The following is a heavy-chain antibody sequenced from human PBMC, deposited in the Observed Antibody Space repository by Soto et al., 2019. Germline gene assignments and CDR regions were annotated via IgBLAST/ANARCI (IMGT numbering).Heavy chain of an antibody. V-gene: IGHV3-53*01. CDR3: ARGGGHYYDSSGYWDYFDY. Sequence: EVQLVESGGGLIQPGGSPRLSCAASGFTVSSNYMNWVRQAPGKGLEWVSVIYSGGNTYYADSVKGRFTISRDNSKNTLYLQMNSLRAEDTAVYYCARGGGHYYDSSGYWDYFDYWGQGTLVTVSS. CDR2: IYSGGNT. D-gene: IGHD3-22*01. CDR1: GFTVSSNY. J-gene: IGHJ4*02.